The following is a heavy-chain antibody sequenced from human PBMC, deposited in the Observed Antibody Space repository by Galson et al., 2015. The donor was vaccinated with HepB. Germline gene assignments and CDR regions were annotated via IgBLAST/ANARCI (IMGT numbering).Heavy chain of an antibody. D-gene: IGHD6-19*01. CDR2: IIPILDTP. CDR3: AGEVPVAGTRFDY. Sequence: SVKVSCKGSGGTFNTYTVSWVRQAPGQGLEWMGRIIPILDTPNYAQKFQGRVTFTADKFTSTAYMELSSLSSDDTAGYYCAGEVPVAGTRFDYWGQGTLVTASS. CDR1: GGTFNTYT. V-gene: IGHV1-69*08. J-gene: IGHJ4*02.